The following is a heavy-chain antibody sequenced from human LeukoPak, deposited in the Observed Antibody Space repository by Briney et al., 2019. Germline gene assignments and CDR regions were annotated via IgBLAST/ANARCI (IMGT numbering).Heavy chain of an antibody. D-gene: IGHD2/OR15-2a*01. V-gene: IGHV3-33*08. J-gene: IGHJ4*02. CDR1: GLTFSGYD. CDR3: VSFYETY. Sequence: GGSLRLSCAASGLTFSGYDMHWVRQAPGKGLEWVAVIWYDGSNKYYADSVKGRFTISRDNSKNTLYLQMNSLRAEDTAVYYCVSFYETYWGRGTLVTVSS. CDR2: IWYDGSNK.